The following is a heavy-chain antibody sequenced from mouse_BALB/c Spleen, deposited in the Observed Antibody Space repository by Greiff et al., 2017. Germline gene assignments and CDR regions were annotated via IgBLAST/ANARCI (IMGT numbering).Heavy chain of an antibody. CDR1: GYSFTSYY. D-gene: IGHD1-1*02. J-gene: IGHJ4*01. Sequence: VQLQQSGPELVKPGASVKISCKASGYSFTSYYIHWVKQRPGQGLEWIGWIFPGSGNTKYNEKFKGKATLTADTSSSTAYMQLSSLTSEDSAVYFCARGGGNEAMDYWGQGTSVTVSS. CDR2: IFPGSGNT. V-gene: IGHV1-66*01. CDR3: ARGGGNEAMDY.